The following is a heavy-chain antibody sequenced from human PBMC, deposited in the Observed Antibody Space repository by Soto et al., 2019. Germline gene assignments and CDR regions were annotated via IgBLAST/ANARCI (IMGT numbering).Heavy chain of an antibody. CDR2: ISTSGIGT. CDR3: ARMDPYYFDY. CDR1: GFTFSNYG. Sequence: GGSLRLSCAASGFTFSNYGMNWVRQAPGKGLEWVSTISTSGIGTYYADSVKGRFSISRDNSKKTVSLQMNSLRAEDTAIYYCARMDPYYFDYWGQGTLVTVSS. J-gene: IGHJ4*02. D-gene: IGHD2-2*03. V-gene: IGHV3-23*01.